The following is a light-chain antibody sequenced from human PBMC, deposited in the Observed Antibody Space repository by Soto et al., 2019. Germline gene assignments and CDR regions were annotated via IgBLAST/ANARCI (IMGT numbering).Light chain of an antibody. V-gene: IGLV2-23*01. Sequence: QSVLTQPASVSGSPGQSITISCTGTSSDGGGYILVSWYQQEPGKAPKLMIYEGSKRPSGVSNRFSGSKSGNTASLTISGLQAEDEAHYYCCSYVGGETDLIFGGGTKLTVL. CDR2: EGS. J-gene: IGLJ2*01. CDR3: CSYVGGETDLI. CDR1: SSDGGGYIL.